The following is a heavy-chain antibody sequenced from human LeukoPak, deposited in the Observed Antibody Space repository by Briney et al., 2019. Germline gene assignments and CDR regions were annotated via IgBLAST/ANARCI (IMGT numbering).Heavy chain of an antibody. CDR1: GGSMSSYY. J-gene: IGHJ4*02. V-gene: IGHV4-59*01. CDR2: INYGGST. D-gene: IGHD4-11*01. Sequence: SETLSLTCAVSGGSMSSYYWSWIRQPPGKGLEWIGDINYGGSTNYNPSLKSRVTISVDTSKNQFSLKLSSVTAADTAVYYGARVGLDDYCPRFDSWGQGTLVTVSS. CDR3: ARVGLDDYCPRFDS.